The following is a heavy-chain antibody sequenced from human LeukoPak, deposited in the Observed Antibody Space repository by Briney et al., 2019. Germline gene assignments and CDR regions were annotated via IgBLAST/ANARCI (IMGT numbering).Heavy chain of an antibody. CDR3: ALLSGHDAFDI. D-gene: IGHD6-25*01. J-gene: IGHJ3*02. CDR1: GYTFTGYY. V-gene: IGHV1-2*06. CDR2: INPNSGGT. Sequence: GASVKVSCKASGYTFTGYYMRWVRQAPGQGLEWMGRINPNSGGTNYAQKFQGRVTMTRDTSISTAYMELSRLRSDDTAVYYCALLSGHDAFDIWGQGTMVTVSS.